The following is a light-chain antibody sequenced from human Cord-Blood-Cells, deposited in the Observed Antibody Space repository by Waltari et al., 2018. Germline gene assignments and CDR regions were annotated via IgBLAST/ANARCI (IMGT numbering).Light chain of an antibody. CDR3: QQYGSSPFT. V-gene: IGKV3-20*01. J-gene: IGKJ3*01. CDR2: GAS. Sequence: DTVSTQSPGTLSLSPGETATLSCRASQSVSSSYLAWYQQKPGQAPRLLIYGASSRATGIPDRFSGSGSGTDFTLTISRLEPEDFAVYYCQQYGSSPFTFGPGTKVDIK. CDR1: QSVSSSY.